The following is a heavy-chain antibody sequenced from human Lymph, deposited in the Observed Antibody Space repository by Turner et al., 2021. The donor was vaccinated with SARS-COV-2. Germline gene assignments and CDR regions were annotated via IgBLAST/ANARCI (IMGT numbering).Heavy chain of an antibody. V-gene: IGHV1-24*01. J-gene: IGHJ6*02. D-gene: IGHD2-15*01. CDR2: FDPEDGEI. CDR3: ATVLCTGSSCYYYGMDV. Sequence: QVQLVQSGAEVKKPGASVKVSCKVSGYTLTELPMHWVRQAPGKGLEWMGGFDPEDGEIIYAQKFQGRVTMTEDTSTDTAYMELSSLRSEDTAVYYCATVLCTGSSCYYYGMDVWGQGTTVTVSS. CDR1: GYTLTELP.